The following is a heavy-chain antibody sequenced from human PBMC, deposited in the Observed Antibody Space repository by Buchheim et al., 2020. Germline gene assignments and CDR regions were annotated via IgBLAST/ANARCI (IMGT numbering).Heavy chain of an antibody. CDR2: IDPSDSYT. CDR3: ACVGYSYGQDYYYYGMDV. J-gene: IGHJ6*02. V-gene: IGHV5-10-1*03. Sequence: EVQLVQSGAEVKKPGESLRISCKGSGYSFTSYWISWVRQMPGKGLEWMGRIDPSDSYTNYSPSFRGHVTISADKSISTAYLQWSSLKASDTAMYYCACVGYSYGQDYYYYGMDVWGQGTT. CDR1: GYSFTSYW. D-gene: IGHD5-18*01.